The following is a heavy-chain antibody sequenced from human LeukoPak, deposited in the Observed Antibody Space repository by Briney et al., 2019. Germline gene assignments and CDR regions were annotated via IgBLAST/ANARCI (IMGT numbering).Heavy chain of an antibody. CDR3: ARGSYVWGSYRLYYFDY. Sequence: GGSLRLSCAASGFTFSSYSFNWVRQAPGKGLEWVSVIYSGGSTYYADSVEGRFTISRDNSKNTLYLQMNSLRAEDTAVYYCARGSYVWGSYRLYYFDYWGQGTLVTVSS. J-gene: IGHJ4*02. V-gene: IGHV3-66*01. CDR2: IYSGGST. CDR1: GFTFSSYS. D-gene: IGHD3-16*02.